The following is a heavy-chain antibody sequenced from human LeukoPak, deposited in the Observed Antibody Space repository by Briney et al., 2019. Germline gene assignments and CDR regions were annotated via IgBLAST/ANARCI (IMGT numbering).Heavy chain of an antibody. CDR2: ISSSSSYI. CDR1: GFTFSSYS. J-gene: IGHJ6*03. D-gene: IGHD3-9*01. Sequence: GGSLRLSCAASGFTFSSYSMNWVRQAPGKGLEWVSSISSSSSYIYYADSVKGRFTISRDNAKNSLYLQMNSLRAEDTAVYYCARDRVVARLRYFDWLGTMGVWGKGTTVTVSS. V-gene: IGHV3-21*01. CDR3: ARDRVVARLRYFDWLGTMGV.